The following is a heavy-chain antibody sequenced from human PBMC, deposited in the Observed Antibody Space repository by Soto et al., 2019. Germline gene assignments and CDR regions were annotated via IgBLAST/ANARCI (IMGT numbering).Heavy chain of an antibody. CDR3: ARRPPTDSYCYAFDI. CDR1: GGSISSSSYY. J-gene: IGHJ3*02. D-gene: IGHD5-18*01. Sequence: SETLSLTCTVSGGSISSSSYYWGWIRQPPGKGLEWIGSIYYSGSTYYNPSLKSRVTISVDTSKNQFSLKLSSVTAADTAVYYCARRPPTDSYCYAFDIWGQGTMVTVSS. V-gene: IGHV4-39*01. CDR2: IYYSGST.